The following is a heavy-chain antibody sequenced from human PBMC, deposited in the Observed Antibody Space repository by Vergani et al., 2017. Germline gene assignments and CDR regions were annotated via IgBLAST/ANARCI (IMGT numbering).Heavy chain of an antibody. Sequence: QERLKESGPKLLKPSETPYPTCSVSGISITRGETWWAWIRWSPGKGLEFIWRMSSSGASLAYNPALGDRPAISLYPSNNQFPLSLSSLTAADTAVYYCARGQCVFEAWGPGTPVTVSS. D-gene: IGHD5/OR15-5a*01. CDR3: ARGQCVFEA. CDR1: GISITRGETW. V-gene: IGHV4-30-4*08. CDR2: MSSSGASL. J-gene: IGHJ4*01.